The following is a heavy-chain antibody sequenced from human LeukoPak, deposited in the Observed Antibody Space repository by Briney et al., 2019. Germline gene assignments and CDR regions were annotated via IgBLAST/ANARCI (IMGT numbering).Heavy chain of an antibody. J-gene: IGHJ4*02. CDR1: GFTFSSYA. D-gene: IGHD3-10*01. CDR2: IGGSGGST. CDR3: ATWGFGELLTPPMFDY. V-gene: IGHV3-23*01. Sequence: PGGSLRLSCAASGFTFSSYAMSWVRQAPGKGLEWVSAIGGSGGSTYYADSVKGRFTISRDNSKNTLYLQMNSLRAEDTAVYYCATWGFGELLTPPMFDYWGQGTLVTVSS.